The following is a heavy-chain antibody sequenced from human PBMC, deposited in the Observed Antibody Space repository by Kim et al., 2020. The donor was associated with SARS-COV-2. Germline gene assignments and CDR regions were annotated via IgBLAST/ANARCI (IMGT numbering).Heavy chain of an antibody. Sequence: SETLSLTCTVSGGSISSYYWSWIRQPPGKGLEWIGYIYYSGSTNYNPSLKSRVTISVDTSKNQFSLKLSSVTAADTAVYYCARAGYSIAPRLGFDYWGQGTRVTVSS. CDR2: IYYSGST. V-gene: IGHV4-59*13. D-gene: IGHD6-6*01. J-gene: IGHJ4*02. CDR1: GGSISSYY. CDR3: ARAGYSIAPRLGFDY.